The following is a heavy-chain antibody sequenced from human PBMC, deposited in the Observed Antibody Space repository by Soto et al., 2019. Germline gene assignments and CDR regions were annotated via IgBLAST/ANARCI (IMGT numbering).Heavy chain of an antibody. V-gene: IGHV1-3*01. J-gene: IGHJ3*02. CDR2: INAGNGNT. CDR1: GYTFTSYA. CDR3: ARWQWLDWGAFDI. Sequence: GASVKVSCKASGYTFTSYAMHWVRQAPGQRLEWMGWINAGNGNTKYSQKFQGRVTITRDTSASTAYMELSSLRSEDTAVYYCARWQWLDWGAFDIWGQGTMVTVSS. D-gene: IGHD6-19*01.